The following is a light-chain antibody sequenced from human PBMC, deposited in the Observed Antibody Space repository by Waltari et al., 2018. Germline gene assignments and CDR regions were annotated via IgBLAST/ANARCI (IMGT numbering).Light chain of an antibody. CDR1: SRPLSSTSS. CDR3: LLYMGSGIWV. J-gene: IGLJ3*02. V-gene: IGLV8-61*01. Sequence: QTVVTQEPSLSVSPGGTVTLTCSFHSRPLSSTSSATWSQQTPGQAPRTLVYKTNTRSSGVPDRFSGSSLGNKAALTITGAQADDESDYYCLLYMGSGIWVFGGGTKLTVL. CDR2: KTN.